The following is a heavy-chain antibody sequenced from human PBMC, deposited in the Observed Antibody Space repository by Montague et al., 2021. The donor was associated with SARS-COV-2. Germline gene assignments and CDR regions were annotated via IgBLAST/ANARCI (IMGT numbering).Heavy chain of an antibody. V-gene: IGHV4-34*01. CDR3: ARGSTVTHY. D-gene: IGHD4-17*01. Sequence: SETLSLTCSVYGGSFSGYYWSWIRQPPGKGLEWIGEINHSGSTNYNPSLKSRVTISVDTSKNQFSLKLSSVTAADTAVYYCARGSTVTHYWGQGTLVTVSS. J-gene: IGHJ4*02. CDR2: INHSGST. CDR1: GGSFSGYY.